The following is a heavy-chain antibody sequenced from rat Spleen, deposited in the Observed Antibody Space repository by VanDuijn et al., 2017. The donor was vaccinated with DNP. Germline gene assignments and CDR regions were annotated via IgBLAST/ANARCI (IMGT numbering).Heavy chain of an antibody. Sequence: EVQLQESGPGLVKPSQSLSLTCSVTGYSITSNYWAWIRKFPGNKMEWMGYISYSGSTSYNSSLKSQISITRDTSNNQFFLQLNSVTTENTATYYCARWNYGYWYFYFWGPGVMGTVSA. V-gene: IGHV3-1*01. CDR1: GYSITSNY. CDR2: ISYSGST. D-gene: IGHD1-3*01. CDR3: ARWNYGYWYFYF. J-gene: IGHJ1*01.